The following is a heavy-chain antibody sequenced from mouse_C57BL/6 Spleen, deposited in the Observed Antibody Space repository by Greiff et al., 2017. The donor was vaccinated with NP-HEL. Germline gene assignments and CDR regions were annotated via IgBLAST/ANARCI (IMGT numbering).Heavy chain of an antibody. CDR3: AGESYYDYDVRYAMDY. Sequence: QVQLKESGAELVKPGASVKISCKASGYAFSSYWMNWVKQRPGKGLEWIGQIYPGDGDTNYNGKFKGKATLTADKSSSTAYMQLSSLTSEDSAVYFCAGESYYDYDVRYAMDYWGQGTSVTVSS. D-gene: IGHD2-4*01. CDR1: GYAFSSYW. CDR2: IYPGDGDT. J-gene: IGHJ4*01. V-gene: IGHV1-80*01.